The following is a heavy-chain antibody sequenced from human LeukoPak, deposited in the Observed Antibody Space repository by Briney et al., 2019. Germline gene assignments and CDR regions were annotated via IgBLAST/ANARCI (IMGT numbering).Heavy chain of an antibody. D-gene: IGHD5-18*01. J-gene: IGHJ4*02. CDR1: GFTFSDYW. V-gene: IGHV3-74*01. Sequence: GGSLRLSCAASGFTFSDYWMHWVRQAPGKGLVWVSRISSDGSRVTYADSVKGRFTISRDNAKNTLYLQMNSLRAEDTAVYYCAREMDTASAVLDYWGQGTLVTVSS. CDR3: AREMDTASAVLDY. CDR2: ISSDGSRV.